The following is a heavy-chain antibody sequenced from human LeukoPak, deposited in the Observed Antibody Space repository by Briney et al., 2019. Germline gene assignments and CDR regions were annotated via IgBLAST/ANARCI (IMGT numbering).Heavy chain of an antibody. CDR1: GFTFSSYS. J-gene: IGHJ4*02. Sequence: GGSLRLSCAASGFTFSSYSMNWVRQAPGKGLEWVSYISSSSSTIYYADSVKGRFTISRDNAKNSLYLQMNSLRAEDTAVYYCAREDGVGATGYYFDYWGQGTLVTVSS. D-gene: IGHD1-26*01. V-gene: IGHV3-48*01. CDR2: ISSSSSTI. CDR3: AREDGVGATGYYFDY.